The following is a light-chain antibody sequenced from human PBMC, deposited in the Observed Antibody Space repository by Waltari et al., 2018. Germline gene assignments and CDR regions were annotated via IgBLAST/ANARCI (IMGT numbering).Light chain of an antibody. J-gene: IGLJ2*01. CDR1: NIGSNS. CDR2: YDS. CDR3: LVWHSTIDHQGV. V-gene: IGLV3-21*04. Sequence: SYVVTQSPSGSVAPGRTARIPCGGDNIGSNSGHWYQQRPGQAPVLVISYDSDRPSGIPERFSGSNSGNTATLTISWVEAEDEADYYCLVWHSTIDHQGVFGGGTKLTVL.